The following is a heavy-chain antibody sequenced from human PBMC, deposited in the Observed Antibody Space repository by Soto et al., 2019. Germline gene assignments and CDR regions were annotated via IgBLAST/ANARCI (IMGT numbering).Heavy chain of an antibody. Sequence: GGSLRLSCAASGFTFSSYGMHWVRQAPGKGLEWVAVIWYDGSNKYYADSVKGRFTISRDNSKNSLYLQMNSLRAEDTAVYYCARDLGIAVAYYYYGMDVWGQGTTVTVSS. J-gene: IGHJ6*02. CDR1: GFTFSSYG. CDR2: IWYDGSNK. D-gene: IGHD6-19*01. CDR3: ARDLGIAVAYYYYGMDV. V-gene: IGHV3-33*01.